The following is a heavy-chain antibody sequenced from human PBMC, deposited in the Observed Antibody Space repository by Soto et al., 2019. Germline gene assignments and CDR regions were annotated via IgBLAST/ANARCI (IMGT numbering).Heavy chain of an antibody. V-gene: IGHV4-4*07. CDR1: GGSIISCY. CDR3: SRDRPRITMDHPEPYSSSYYGMDV. D-gene: IGHD3-10*01. J-gene: IGHJ6*02. Sequence: SETRSLTCTFSGGSIISCYWSWIRQPPGKGGEWIGRIYTSGSTNYNPSLKSRVTMSVDTSKNQFSLKLSSVTAADTAVYYCSRDRPRITMDHPEPYSSSYYGMDVWGQGTTVTVSS. CDR2: IYTSGST.